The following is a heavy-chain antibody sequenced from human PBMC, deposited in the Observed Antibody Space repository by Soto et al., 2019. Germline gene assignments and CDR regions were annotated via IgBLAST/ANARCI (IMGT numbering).Heavy chain of an antibody. J-gene: IGHJ3*02. D-gene: IGHD6-19*01. CDR1: GFTFSSYW. V-gene: IGHV3-74*01. CDR2: INSDGSST. CDR3: ARAPAGWYPGAFDI. Sequence: RLSCAASGFTFSSYWMHWVRQAPGKGLVWVSRINSDGSSTSYADSVKGRFTISRDNAKNTLYLQMNSLRAEDTAVYYCARAPAGWYPGAFDIWGQGTMVTVSS.